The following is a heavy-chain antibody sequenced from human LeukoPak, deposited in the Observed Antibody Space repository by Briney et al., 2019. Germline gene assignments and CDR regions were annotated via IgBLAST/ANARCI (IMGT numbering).Heavy chain of an antibody. D-gene: IGHD3-3*02. Sequence: GGSLRLSCAASGFTFSTYTMSWVRQAPGKGLEWVSAISGSGGNTYYADSVKGRFTIFRDNSKNTLYLQMDSLRADDTAVYYCAKAAFSRTSYFDYWGQGTLVTASS. CDR3: AKAAFSRTSYFDY. CDR2: ISGSGGNT. V-gene: IGHV3-23*01. CDR1: GFTFSTYT. J-gene: IGHJ4*02.